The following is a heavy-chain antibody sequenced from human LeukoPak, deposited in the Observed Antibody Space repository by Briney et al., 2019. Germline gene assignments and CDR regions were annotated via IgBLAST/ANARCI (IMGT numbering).Heavy chain of an antibody. V-gene: IGHV1-46*01. CDR1: GYTFTSYY. Sequence: ASVKVSCKASGYTFTSYYMHWVRQAPGQGLEWMGIINPSGGSTSYAQKFQGRVTMTRATSTSTVYMELSSLRSEDTAVYYCAREGVVDTLNYYGMDVWGQGTTVTVSS. CDR2: INPSGGST. D-gene: IGHD5-18*01. J-gene: IGHJ6*02. CDR3: AREGVVDTLNYYGMDV.